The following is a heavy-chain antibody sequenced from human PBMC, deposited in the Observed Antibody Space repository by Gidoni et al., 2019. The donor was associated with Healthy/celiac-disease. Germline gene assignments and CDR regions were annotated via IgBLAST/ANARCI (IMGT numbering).Heavy chain of an antibody. CDR1: GVTSCSYA. D-gene: IGHD3-10*01. Sequence: VLRLVYGGGGVLPGRSLRLPCAAAGVTSCSYAMSRGRQAPGKGLEWVAVISYDGSNKYYADSVKGRFTISIDNAKNTLYLQMNSLRAEDTAVYDCSSPSGNPSAPGMDVWGQGTTVTVSS. CDR2: ISYDGSNK. CDR3: SSPSGNPSAPGMDV. J-gene: IGHJ6*02. V-gene: IGHV3-30*01.